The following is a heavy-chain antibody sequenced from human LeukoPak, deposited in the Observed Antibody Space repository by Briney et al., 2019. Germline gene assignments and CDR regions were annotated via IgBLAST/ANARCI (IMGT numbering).Heavy chain of an antibody. CDR2: INPNSGDT. D-gene: IGHD4-23*01. V-gene: IGHV1-2*06. CDR1: GYTFTAYY. CDR3: ACWGGGNQGH. J-gene: IGHJ4*02. Sequence: AASVKVSCKASGYTFTAYYMHWVRQAPGQGLEWMGRINPNSGDTIYAQNFQGRVTVTRDTSISTACMELGRLRSDDTAVYYCACWGGGNQGHWGQGTLVTVSS.